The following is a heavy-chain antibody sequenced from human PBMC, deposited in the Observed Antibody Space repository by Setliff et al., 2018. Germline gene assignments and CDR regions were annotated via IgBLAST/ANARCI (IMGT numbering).Heavy chain of an antibody. V-gene: IGHV3-72*01. CDR3: ARVGYCDGPTCYPFDY. D-gene: IGHD2-2*01. Sequence: GGSLRLSCAASGFTFGDHFMDWVRQPPGKGLEWVGRIKNKANTFSTQYAASVNGRVSISRDDSKSSLYLQMNSLKSEDTAVYYCARVGYCDGPTCYPFDYWGPGTLVTVSS. CDR1: GFTFGDHF. J-gene: IGHJ4*02. CDR2: IKNKANTFST.